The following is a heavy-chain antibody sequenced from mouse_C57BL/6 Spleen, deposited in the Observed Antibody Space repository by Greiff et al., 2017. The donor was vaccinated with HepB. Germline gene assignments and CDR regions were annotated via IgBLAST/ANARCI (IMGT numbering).Heavy chain of an antibody. CDR3: ATGDYDWFAY. V-gene: IGHV1-69*01. CDR1: GYTFTSYW. Sequence: QVQLQQPGAELVMPGASVKLSCKASGYTFTSYWMHWVKQRPGQGLEWIGEIDPSDSYTNYNQKFTGKSTLTVDKSSSTAYMHLSSLTSEDSAVYYCATGDYDWFAYWGQGTLVTVSA. J-gene: IGHJ3*01. CDR2: IDPSDSYT. D-gene: IGHD2-4*01.